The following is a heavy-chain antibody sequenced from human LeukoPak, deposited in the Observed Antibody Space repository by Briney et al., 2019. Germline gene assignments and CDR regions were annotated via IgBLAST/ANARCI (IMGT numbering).Heavy chain of an antibody. D-gene: IGHD2/OR15-2a*01. Sequence: SETLSLTCTVSGGSISSYYWSWIRQPPGKGLEWIGYIYYSGSTNYNPSLKSRVTISVDTSKNQFSLKLSSVTAADTAVYYCAISTRWGDYFDYWGQGTLVTVSS. J-gene: IGHJ4*02. CDR1: GGSISSYY. CDR3: AISTRWGDYFDY. V-gene: IGHV4-59*01. CDR2: IYYSGST.